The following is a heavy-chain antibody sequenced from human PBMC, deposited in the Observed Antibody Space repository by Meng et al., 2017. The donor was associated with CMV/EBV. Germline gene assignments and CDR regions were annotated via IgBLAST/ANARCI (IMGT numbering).Heavy chain of an antibody. CDR1: GGSISSSSYY. D-gene: IGHD2-2*01. CDR2: IYYSGST. V-gene: IGHV4-39*07. CDR3: ARDIVVVPAAMYSYYYGMDV. Sequence: GSLRLSCTVSGGSISSSSYYWGWIRQPPGTGLEWIGSIYYSGSTYYNPSLKSRVTISVDTSKNQFSLKLSSVTAADTAVYYCARDIVVVPAAMYSYYYGMDVWGQGTTVTVSS. J-gene: IGHJ6*02.